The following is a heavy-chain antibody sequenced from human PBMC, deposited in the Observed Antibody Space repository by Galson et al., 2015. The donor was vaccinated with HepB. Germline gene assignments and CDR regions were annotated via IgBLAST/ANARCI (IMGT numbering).Heavy chain of an antibody. CDR1: GYTFTNYG. Sequence: SVKVSCKASGYTFTNYGFSWVRQAPGQGLEWMGWISPYNANTNYAQKLQGRVTMTTDTSTSTAYMELRSLRSDDTAVYYCARHYCTSNSCQYYFDSWGQGTLVTVSS. CDR3: ARHYCTSNSCQYYFDS. J-gene: IGHJ4*02. D-gene: IGHD2-2*01. CDR2: ISPYNANT. V-gene: IGHV1-18*01.